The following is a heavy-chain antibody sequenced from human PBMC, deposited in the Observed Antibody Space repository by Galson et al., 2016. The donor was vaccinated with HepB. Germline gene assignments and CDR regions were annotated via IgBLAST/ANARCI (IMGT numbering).Heavy chain of an antibody. Sequence: SVKVSCKASGYTFTSYALYWVRQAPGQGLEWMGWIDGGSGNRKYSQKFQGRVTITRDTSASTAYMELSSLRSEDTAVYFCARERDLDYWGQGTLVTVSS. CDR2: IDGGSGNR. D-gene: IGHD5-24*01. J-gene: IGHJ4*02. CDR3: ARERDLDY. V-gene: IGHV1-3*01. CDR1: GYTFTSYA.